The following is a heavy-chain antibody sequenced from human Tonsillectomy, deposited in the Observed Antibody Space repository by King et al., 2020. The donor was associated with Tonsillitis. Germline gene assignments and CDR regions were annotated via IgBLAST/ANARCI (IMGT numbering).Heavy chain of an antibody. CDR2: ISYDGSNK. CDR3: AREGVEMGYFDY. V-gene: IGHV3-30*04. Sequence: VQLVESGGGVVQPGRSLRLSCAASGFTFSSYAMHWVRQAPGKGLEWVAVISYDGSNKYYADSVKGRFTISRDNSKNTLYLQMNSLRAEVTAVYYCAREGVEMGYFDYWGQGTLVTVSS. J-gene: IGHJ4*02. CDR1: GFTFSSYA. D-gene: IGHD5-24*01.